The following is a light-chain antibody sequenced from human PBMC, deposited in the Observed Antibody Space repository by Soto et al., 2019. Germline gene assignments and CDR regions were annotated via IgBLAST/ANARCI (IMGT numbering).Light chain of an antibody. CDR2: DVS. Sequence: QSALAQPRSVSGSPGQSVTISCTGTSSDVGGYNYVSWYQQHPGEAPKLMIYDVSKRPSGVPDRFSGSKSGNRASLTISGLQAEDEADYYCCSYAGSYSYVLGTGTKVTVL. J-gene: IGLJ1*01. V-gene: IGLV2-11*01. CDR1: SSDVGGYNY. CDR3: CSYAGSYSYV.